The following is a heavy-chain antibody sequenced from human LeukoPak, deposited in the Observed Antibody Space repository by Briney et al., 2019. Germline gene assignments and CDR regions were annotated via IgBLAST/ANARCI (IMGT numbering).Heavy chain of an antibody. V-gene: IGHV1-24*01. D-gene: IGHD3-16*01. Sequence: ASVKVSCKVSGYTLTELSMHWVRQAPGKGLEWMGGFDPEDGETIYAQKFQGRVTMTEDTSTDTAYMELSSLRSEDTAVYYCATDESGSYDYVWGTPRIWGQGTMVTVSS. CDR2: FDPEDGET. CDR3: ATDESGSYDYVWGTPRI. CDR1: GYTLTELS. J-gene: IGHJ3*02.